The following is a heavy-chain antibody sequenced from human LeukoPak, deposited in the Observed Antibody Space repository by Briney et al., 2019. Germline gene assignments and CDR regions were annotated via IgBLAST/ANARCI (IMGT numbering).Heavy chain of an antibody. CDR2: ISGSGGST. Sequence: GGSLRLSCAASGFTFSSYAMSWVRQAPGKGLEWVSAISGSGGSTYYADSVKGRFTISRDNSKNTLYLQMNSLRAEDTAVYYCTKASVTTVGYGSPPLFDPWGQGTLVTVSS. CDR3: TKASVTTVGYGSPPLFDP. D-gene: IGHD4-11*01. CDR1: GFTFSSYA. V-gene: IGHV3-23*01. J-gene: IGHJ5*02.